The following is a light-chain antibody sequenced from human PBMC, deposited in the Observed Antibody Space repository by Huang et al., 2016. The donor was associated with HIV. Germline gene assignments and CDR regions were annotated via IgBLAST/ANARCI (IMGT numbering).Light chain of an antibody. V-gene: IGKV1-39*01. CDR2: AAS. J-gene: IGKJ4*01. CDR1: QSIKNF. CDR3: QQTYNTPALT. Sequence: DIQMTQSPSSLSASVGDRVTITCRASQSIKNFLNWYHQRPGRAPRLLIYAASNLQSGVPSRFSGSGFGTDFTLTINSLQPEDFGTYSCQQTYNTPALTFGGGTKVEIK.